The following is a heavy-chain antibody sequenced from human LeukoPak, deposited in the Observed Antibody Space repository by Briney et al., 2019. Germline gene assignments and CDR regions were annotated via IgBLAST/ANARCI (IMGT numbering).Heavy chain of an antibody. J-gene: IGHJ4*02. D-gene: IGHD1-14*01. V-gene: IGHV4-59*01. CDR1: GGSISSYY. Sequence: PSETLSLTCTVSGGSISSYYWSWIRQPPGKGLEWIGYIYYSGSTNYNPSLKSRVTISVDTSKNQFSLKLSSVTAADTAVYYCARDSPEGYYFDYWGQGTLVTVSS. CDR2: IYYSGST. CDR3: ARDSPEGYYFDY.